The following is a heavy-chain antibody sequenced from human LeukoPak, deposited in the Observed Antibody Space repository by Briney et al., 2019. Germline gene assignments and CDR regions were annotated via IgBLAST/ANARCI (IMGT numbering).Heavy chain of an antibody. Sequence: ASVKVSCKASGYTFTSYGISWVRQAPGQGLEWMGWISAYNGNTNYAQKVQGRVTMTTDTSTSTAYMELRSLRSDDTAVYYCARVTRGGSGNWNYWDYWGQGTLVTVSS. V-gene: IGHV1-18*01. CDR1: GYTFTSYG. D-gene: IGHD3-10*01. J-gene: IGHJ4*02. CDR2: ISAYNGNT. CDR3: ARVTRGGSGNWNYWDY.